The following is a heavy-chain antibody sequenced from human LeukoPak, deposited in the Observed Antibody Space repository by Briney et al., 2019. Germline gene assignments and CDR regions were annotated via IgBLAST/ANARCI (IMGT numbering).Heavy chain of an antibody. CDR2: IKPDGSEK. V-gene: IGHV3-7*01. CDR1: GFIFSNYW. J-gene: IGHJ4*02. Sequence: GGSLRLSCAASGFIFSNYWMSWVRQAPGKGLEWVANIKPDGSEKYYVDSLKGRFTISRDNAKNSLYLQMNSLRVEDTVVYYCARGGNSSWDYWGQGALVTVSS. D-gene: IGHD6-6*01. CDR3: ARGGNSSWDY.